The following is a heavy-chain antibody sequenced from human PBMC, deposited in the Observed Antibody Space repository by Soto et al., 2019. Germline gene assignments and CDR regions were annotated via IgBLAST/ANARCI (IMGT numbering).Heavy chain of an antibody. CDR2: IYKSATT. D-gene: IGHD2-15*01. V-gene: IGHV4-30-4*01. CDR3: ARERYCLTGRCFPNWFDS. J-gene: IGHJ5*01. CDR1: GDSISTVDYF. Sequence: SETLSLTCSVSGDSISTVDYFWAWIRQPPGQALEYIGYIYKSATTYYNPSFESRVAISLDTSKSQFSLNVTSVTAADTAVYFCARERYCLTGRCFPNWFDSWGQGTLGTVSS.